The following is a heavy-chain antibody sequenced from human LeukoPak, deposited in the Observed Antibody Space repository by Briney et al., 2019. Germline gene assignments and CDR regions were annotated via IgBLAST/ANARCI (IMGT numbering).Heavy chain of an antibody. V-gene: IGHV1-18*01. CDR1: GYTFTSYG. J-gene: IGHJ4*02. D-gene: IGHD6-13*01. Sequence: ASVKVSCKASGYTFTSYGISWVRQAPGQGLEWMGWISAYNGNTNYAQKLQSRVTMTTDTSTSTAYMELRSLRSDDTAVYYCARVMAGYSSSWYRAPFGYWGQGTLVTVSS. CDR2: ISAYNGNT. CDR3: ARVMAGYSSSWYRAPFGY.